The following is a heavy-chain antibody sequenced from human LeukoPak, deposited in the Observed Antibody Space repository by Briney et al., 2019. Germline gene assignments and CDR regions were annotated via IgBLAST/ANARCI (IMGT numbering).Heavy chain of an antibody. D-gene: IGHD3-10*01. CDR2: IYTSGST. J-gene: IGHJ4*02. V-gene: IGHV4-61*02. CDR3: ASSTGSGSYYPLFDY. CDR1: GGSISSGSYS. Sequence: PSQTLSLTCTVSGGSISSGSYSWSWIRQPAGKGLEWIRRIYTSGSTNYNPSLKSRVTISVDTSKNQFSMKLSSVTAADTAVYYCASSTGSGSYYPLFDYWGQGTLVTVSS.